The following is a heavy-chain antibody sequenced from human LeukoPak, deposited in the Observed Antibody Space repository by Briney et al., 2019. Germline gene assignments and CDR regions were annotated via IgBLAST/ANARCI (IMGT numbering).Heavy chain of an antibody. V-gene: IGHV3-49*03. J-gene: IGHJ6*03. Sequence: GGSLRLSCTASGFTFGDYAMSWFRQAPGKGLEWVGFIRSKHYGGAIEYAASVRGRFTISRDDSKSIAYLQMNSLKTEDTAVYYCARVQFGGDPHGYYYYYMDVWGKGTTVTVSS. CDR2: IRSKHYGGAI. CDR1: GFTFGDYA. CDR3: ARVQFGGDPHGYYYYYMDV. D-gene: IGHD4-17*01.